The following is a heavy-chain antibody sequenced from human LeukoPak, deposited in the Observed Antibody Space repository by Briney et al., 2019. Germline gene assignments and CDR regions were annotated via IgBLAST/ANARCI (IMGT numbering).Heavy chain of an antibody. CDR3: ARAGGRIAAAGTFLPFDY. CDR1: GFAFSNYA. D-gene: IGHD6-13*01. Sequence: GGSLRLSCAASGFAFSNYAMSWVRQAPGKGLEWVSAISGSGGRTYYADSVKGRFTISRDNSKNTLYLQMNSLRAEDTAVYYCARAGGRIAAAGTFLPFDYWGQGTLVTVSS. CDR2: ISGSGGRT. V-gene: IGHV3-23*01. J-gene: IGHJ4*02.